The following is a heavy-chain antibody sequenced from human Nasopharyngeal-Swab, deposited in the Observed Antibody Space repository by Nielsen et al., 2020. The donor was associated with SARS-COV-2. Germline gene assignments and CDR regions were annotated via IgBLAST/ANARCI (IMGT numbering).Heavy chain of an antibody. CDR2: IHADGNT. Sequence: GGSLSLSCAASGFSVSGNTYMSWVRQAPGQGLDWVSTIHADGNTYYADSVRGRFTSSRNNSKNTVSLQMNSLRAEDTAVYYCASRGASADPSTRDLPFSRRTFDLWGRGTLVTVSS. CDR3: ASRGASADPSTRDLPFSRRTFDL. J-gene: IGHJ2*01. CDR1: GFSVSGNTY. V-gene: IGHV3-53*01. D-gene: IGHD6-13*01.